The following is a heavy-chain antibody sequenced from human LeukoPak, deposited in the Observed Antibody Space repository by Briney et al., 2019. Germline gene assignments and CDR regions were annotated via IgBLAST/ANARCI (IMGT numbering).Heavy chain of an antibody. J-gene: IGHJ5*02. CDR3: ARTRWFGELFWFDP. CDR2: IIPIFGTA. V-gene: IGHV1-69*05. CDR1: GGTFSSYA. Sequence: SSVKVSCKASGGTFSSYAISWVRQAPGQGLEWMGGIIPIFGTANYAQKFQGRVTITTDESTSTAYMELSSLRSEDTAVYYCARTRWFGELFWFDPWGQGTLVTVSS. D-gene: IGHD3-10*01.